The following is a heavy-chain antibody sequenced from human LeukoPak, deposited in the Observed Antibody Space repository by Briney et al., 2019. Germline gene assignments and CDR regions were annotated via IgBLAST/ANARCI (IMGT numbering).Heavy chain of an antibody. J-gene: IGHJ4*02. CDR2: IYSSDGA. Sequence: PGGSLRLSCAASGFTFSSYEMNWVRQAPGKGLEWVSLIYSSDGAYYADSVKGRITISRDNSKNTLYLQMNSLRAEDTAVYYCARDADSWGQGTLVTVSS. V-gene: IGHV3-66*01. CDR1: GFTFSSYE. CDR3: ARDADS.